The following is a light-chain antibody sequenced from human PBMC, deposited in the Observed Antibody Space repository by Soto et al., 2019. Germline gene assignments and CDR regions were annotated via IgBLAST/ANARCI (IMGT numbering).Light chain of an antibody. V-gene: IGLV1-44*01. CDR2: LND. J-gene: IGLJ1*01. Sequence: QSVLTQPPSLSATPGQRANISCSGSFSNIGDNAVNWYQQLPGAAPKLLIYLNDQRPSGVPDRFSGSKSGTSAFLAISGLQSEDEADYYCAAWDDSLNALFGTGTNVTVL. CDR3: AAWDDSLNAL. CDR1: FSNIGDNA.